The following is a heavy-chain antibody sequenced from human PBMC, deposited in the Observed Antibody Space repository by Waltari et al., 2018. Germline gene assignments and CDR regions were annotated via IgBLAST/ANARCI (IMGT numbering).Heavy chain of an antibody. CDR3: ASDLCSGGSCYPLTPHY. CDR2: IYYSGST. J-gene: IGHJ4*02. V-gene: IGHV4-59*01. Sequence: QVQLQESGPGLVKPSETLSLTCTVSGGSISSYYWSWIRQPPGKGLEWIGYIYYSGSTNYNPSLKSRVTISVDTSKNQFSLKLSSVTAADTAVYYCASDLCSGGSCYPLTPHYWGQGTLVTVSS. CDR1: GGSISSYY. D-gene: IGHD2-15*01.